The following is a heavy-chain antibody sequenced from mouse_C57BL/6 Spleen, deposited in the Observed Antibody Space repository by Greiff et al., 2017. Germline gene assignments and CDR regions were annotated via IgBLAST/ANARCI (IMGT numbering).Heavy chain of an antibody. Sequence: VQLQQSGAELAKPGASVKLSCKASGYTFTSYWMHWVKQRPGQGLEWIGYINPSSGYTKYNQKFKDKATLTADKSSSTAYMQISSLTYEASAVYYCAREGTTVVAKDAMDYRGQGTSVTVSS. D-gene: IGHD1-1*01. CDR2: INPSSGYT. CDR3: AREGTTVVAKDAMDY. J-gene: IGHJ4*01. CDR1: GYTFTSYW. V-gene: IGHV1-7*01.